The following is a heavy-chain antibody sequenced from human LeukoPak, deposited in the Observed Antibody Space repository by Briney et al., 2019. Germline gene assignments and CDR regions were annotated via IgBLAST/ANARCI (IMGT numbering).Heavy chain of an antibody. J-gene: IGHJ4*02. D-gene: IGHD6-19*01. CDR1: GYTFTGYY. Sequence: ASVKVSCKASGYTFTGYYIHWVRQAPGRGPEWMGWVNPKSGDTYYAEELQPRVTMTRDTTISTAYMELRSLTSDDAAVYYCAREIRRSGSSYWGQGTLVTVSS. CDR2: VNPKSGDT. CDR3: AREIRRSGSSY. V-gene: IGHV1-2*02.